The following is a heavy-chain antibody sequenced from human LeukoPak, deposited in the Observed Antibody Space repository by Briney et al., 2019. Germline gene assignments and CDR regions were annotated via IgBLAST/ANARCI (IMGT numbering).Heavy chain of an antibody. Sequence: PSETLSLTCTVSGDSISRHSWTWIRQPPGKGLEWVGYIYNSGGTNCSPSLKCRVTISIDTSKNQFSLRLNSVTAADTAVYYCARGAGNIDPWGQGTLVIVSS. J-gene: IGHJ5*02. CDR2: IYNSGGT. V-gene: IGHV4-59*11. CDR1: GDSISRHS. D-gene: IGHD4-23*01. CDR3: ARGAGNIDP.